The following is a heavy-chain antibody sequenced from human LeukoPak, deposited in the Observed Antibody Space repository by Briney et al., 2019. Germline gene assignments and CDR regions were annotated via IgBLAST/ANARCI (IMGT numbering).Heavy chain of an antibody. D-gene: IGHD3-9*01. J-gene: IGHJ4*02. CDR3: ARHFDRTNFDY. CDR2: IYYSGST. Sequence: PSQTLSLTCTVSGGSISSGGYYWSWIRQHPGKGLEWIGYIYYSGSTHYNPSLKSRVTISVDTSKNQFSLKLSSVTAADTAVYYCARHFDRTNFDYWGQGTLVTVSS. CDR1: GGSISSGGYY. V-gene: IGHV4-31*03.